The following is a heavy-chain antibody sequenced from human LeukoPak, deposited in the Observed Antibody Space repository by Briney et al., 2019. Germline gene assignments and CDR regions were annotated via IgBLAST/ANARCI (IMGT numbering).Heavy chain of an antibody. CDR3: ARHVGGYILGFDI. V-gene: IGHV4-34*01. Sequence: SETLSLTWAVYGGSFSGYYWSWIRQPPGKGLEWIGEINHSGSTNYNPSLKSRVTISVDTSKNQFSLRLSSVTAADTAIYYCARHVGGYILGFDIWGQGTMVTVSS. CDR2: INHSGST. CDR1: GGSFSGYY. J-gene: IGHJ3*02. D-gene: IGHD5-18*01.